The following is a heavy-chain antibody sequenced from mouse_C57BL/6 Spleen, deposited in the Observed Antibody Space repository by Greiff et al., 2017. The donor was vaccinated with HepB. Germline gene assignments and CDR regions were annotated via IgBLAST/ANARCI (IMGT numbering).Heavy chain of an antibody. CDR3: ARRYYGSSLDYYYAMDY. Sequence: QVQLQQPGAELVMPGASVKLSCKASGYTFTSYWMHWVKQRPGQGLEWIGEIDPSDSYTNYNQKFKGKSTLTVDKSSSTAYMQLSSLTSEDSAVYYCARRYYGSSLDYYYAMDYWGQGTSVTVSS. D-gene: IGHD1-1*01. CDR2: IDPSDSYT. CDR1: GYTFTSYW. J-gene: IGHJ4*01. V-gene: IGHV1-69*01.